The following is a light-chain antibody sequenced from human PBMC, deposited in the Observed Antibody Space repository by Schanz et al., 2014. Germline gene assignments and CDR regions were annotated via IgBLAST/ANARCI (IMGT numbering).Light chain of an antibody. CDR2: VSS. CDR3: AAWDDSLSGVV. J-gene: IGLJ2*01. Sequence: QSVLTQPPSVSGTPGQRVTISCTGSSSNIGAGYDVHWYQQLPGTAPKLLIYVSSNRPSGVPDRFSGSKSGTSASLAISGLRFEDEADYFCAAWDDSLSGVVFGGGTKLTVL. CDR1: SSNIGAGYD. V-gene: IGLV1-40*01.